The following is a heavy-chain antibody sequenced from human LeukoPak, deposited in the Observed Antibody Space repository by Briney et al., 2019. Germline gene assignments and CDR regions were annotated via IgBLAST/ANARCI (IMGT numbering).Heavy chain of an antibody. CDR1: GYTFTGYY. V-gene: IGHV1-2*02. Sequence: ASVKVSCKASGYTFTGYYTHWVRQAPGQGLEWMGWINPNSGGTNYAQKFQGRVTITRDTSISTAYMELSRLRSDDTAVYYCASGLYYYGSGSSFDYWGQGTLVTVSS. CDR3: ASGLYYYGSGSSFDY. CDR2: INPNSGGT. J-gene: IGHJ4*02. D-gene: IGHD3-10*01.